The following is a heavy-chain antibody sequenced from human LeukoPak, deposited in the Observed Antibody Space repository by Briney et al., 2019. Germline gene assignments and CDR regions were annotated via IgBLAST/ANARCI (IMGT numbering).Heavy chain of an antibody. CDR1: GFTFSSYA. D-gene: IGHD5-12*01. Sequence: GGSLRLSCAASGFTFSSYAMSWVRQAPGKGLEWVSAISGSGGSTYYADSVKSRFTISRDNSKNTLYLQMNSLRAEDTAVYYCAKGLSSGYDNYWGQGTLVTVSS. J-gene: IGHJ4*02. CDR3: AKGLSSGYDNY. V-gene: IGHV3-23*01. CDR2: ISGSGGST.